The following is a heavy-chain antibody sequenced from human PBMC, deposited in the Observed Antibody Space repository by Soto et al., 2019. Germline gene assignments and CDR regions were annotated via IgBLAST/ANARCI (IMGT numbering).Heavy chain of an antibody. CDR3: ARASTWDCSSTSCYLASDYYYGMDV. CDR2: IYYSGST. Sequence: TLSLTCTVSGGSISSGDYYWSWIRQPPGKGLEWIGYIYYSGSTYYNPSLKSRVTISVDTSKNQFSLKLSSVTAADTAVYYCARASTWDCSSTSCYLASDYYYGMDVWGQGTTVTVSS. V-gene: IGHV4-30-4*01. D-gene: IGHD2-2*01. J-gene: IGHJ6*02. CDR1: GGSISSGDYY.